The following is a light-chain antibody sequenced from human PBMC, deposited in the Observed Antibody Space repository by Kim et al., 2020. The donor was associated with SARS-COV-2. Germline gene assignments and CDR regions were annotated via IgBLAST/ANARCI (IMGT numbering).Light chain of an antibody. V-gene: IGKV1-5*03. CDR3: QQFNSYSTT. CDR2: KAS. CDR1: QDIDDW. Sequence: ASVGDRVTITCRASQDIDDWLAWYQQKPGKAPKLLIFKASSLDFGVPSRFSGSGSGTEFSLTISSLQPDDFATYYCQQFNSYSTTFGQGTRLEIK. J-gene: IGKJ5*01.